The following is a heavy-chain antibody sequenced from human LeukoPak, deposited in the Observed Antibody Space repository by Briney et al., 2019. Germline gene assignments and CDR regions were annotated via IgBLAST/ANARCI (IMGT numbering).Heavy chain of an antibody. D-gene: IGHD4-17*01. CDR2: IYYSGST. Sequence: SETLSLTCTVSGGSISSSSYYWGWIRQPPGKGLEWIGSIYYSGSTYYNPSLKSRVTISVDTSKNQFSLKLSSVTAADTAVYHCARHPDYVFDYWGQGTLVTVSS. J-gene: IGHJ4*02. CDR3: ARHPDYVFDY. CDR1: GGSISSSSYY. V-gene: IGHV4-39*01.